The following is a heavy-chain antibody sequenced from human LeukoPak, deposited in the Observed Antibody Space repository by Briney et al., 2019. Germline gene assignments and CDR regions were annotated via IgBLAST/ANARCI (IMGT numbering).Heavy chain of an antibody. D-gene: IGHD5-24*01. V-gene: IGHV3-74*01. CDR1: GLTFSSHW. Sequence: PGGSLRLSCAASGLTFSSHWMHWVRQAPGKGLVWVSRITNDGSSTTYADSVKGRFTISRDNAKNLLYLQVNSLRAAATAVYYCAKVFTHGSNYPFDYWGQGPLVTVSS. CDR3: AKVFTHGSNYPFDY. CDR2: ITNDGSST. J-gene: IGHJ4*02.